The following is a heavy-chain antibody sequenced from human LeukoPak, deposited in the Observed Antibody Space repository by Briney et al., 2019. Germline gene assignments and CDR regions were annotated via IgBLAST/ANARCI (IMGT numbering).Heavy chain of an antibody. CDR3: ARHSPWVYYFDY. Sequence: PSETLSLTCTVSGGSISSSSYYWGWIRQPPGKGLEWIGSIYYSGSTYYNPSLESRVTISVDTSKNQFSLKLSSVTAADTAVYYCARHSPWVYYFDYWGQGTLVTVST. V-gene: IGHV4-39*01. J-gene: IGHJ4*02. D-gene: IGHD7-27*01. CDR1: GGSISSSSYY. CDR2: IYYSGST.